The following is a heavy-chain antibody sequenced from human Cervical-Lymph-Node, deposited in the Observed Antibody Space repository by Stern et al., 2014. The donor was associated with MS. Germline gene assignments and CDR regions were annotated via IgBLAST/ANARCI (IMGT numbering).Heavy chain of an antibody. CDR3: AGDGDVAAPFEF. Sequence: EVQLVESGGGLIRPGGSLRLSCAASGFSVSRSYMNWVRQAPGEGLEWVSTIYSGGTTYYADSVRGRFTISRDDSENTLYLQMNSLRLEDTAVYFCAGDGDVAAPFEFWGQGDLVTVSS. CDR2: IYSGGTT. V-gene: IGHV3-53*01. J-gene: IGHJ4*02. CDR1: GFSVSRSY. D-gene: IGHD6-25*01.